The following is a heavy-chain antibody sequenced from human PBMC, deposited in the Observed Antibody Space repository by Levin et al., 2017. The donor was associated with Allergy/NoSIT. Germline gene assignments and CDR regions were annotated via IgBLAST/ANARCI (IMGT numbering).Heavy chain of an antibody. CDR2: IYPYSGGS. V-gene: IGHV1-2*02. CDR3: ARELNVVVPTASSYYYYGMDV. J-gene: IGHJ6*02. D-gene: IGHD2-2*01. Sequence: GESLKISCKASGYTFTDYYMHWVRQAPGQVLEWMGWIYPYSGGSNYAQNFQGRVTMTRDTSISTAYMELSRLRSDDTAVYYCARELNVVVPTASSYYYYGMDVWGQGTTVTVSS. CDR1: GYTFTDYY.